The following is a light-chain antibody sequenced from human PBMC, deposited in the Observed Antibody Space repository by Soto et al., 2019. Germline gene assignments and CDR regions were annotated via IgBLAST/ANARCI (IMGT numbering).Light chain of an antibody. Sequence: EIVLTQSPGTLSLSPGDRATLSCRASQSVSTNYLAWYQQKLGQAPRLLIYGASSRPTGIPDRFSGNASGTDFTLTISRLEPEEFAVYYCHQYGSTPFTFGPGTKVDIK. CDR3: HQYGSTPFT. J-gene: IGKJ3*01. V-gene: IGKV3-20*01. CDR2: GAS. CDR1: QSVSTNY.